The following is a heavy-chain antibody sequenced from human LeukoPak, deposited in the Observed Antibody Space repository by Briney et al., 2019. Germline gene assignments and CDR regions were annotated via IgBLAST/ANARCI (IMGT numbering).Heavy chain of an antibody. CDR1: GFTVSSNY. J-gene: IGHJ4*02. V-gene: IGHV3-53*01. CDR3: ARVGGGYDFGY. CDR2: IYSGGST. D-gene: IGHD5-12*01. Sequence: GGSLRLSCAASGFTVSSNYMSWVRQAPGKGLEWVSVIYSGGSTYYADSVKGRFTISRDNSKDTLYLQMNGLRAEDTAVYYCARVGGGYDFGYWGQGTLVTVSS.